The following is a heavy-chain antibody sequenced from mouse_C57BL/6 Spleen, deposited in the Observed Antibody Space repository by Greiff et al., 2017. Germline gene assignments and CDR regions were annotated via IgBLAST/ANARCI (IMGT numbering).Heavy chain of an antibody. Sequence: VQLQQSGPELVKPGASVKISCKASGYTFTDYYINWVKQRPGQGLEWIGYINPSSGYTKYNQKFKDKATLTADKSSSTAYMQLSSLTYEDSAVYYCASGVYFDYWGQGTTLTVSS. CDR1: GYTFTDYY. CDR3: ASGVYFDY. V-gene: IGHV1-7*01. J-gene: IGHJ2*01. CDR2: INPSSGYT.